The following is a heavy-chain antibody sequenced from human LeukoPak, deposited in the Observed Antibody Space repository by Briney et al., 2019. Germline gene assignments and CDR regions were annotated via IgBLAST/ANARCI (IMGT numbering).Heavy chain of an antibody. V-gene: IGHV3-23*01. D-gene: IGHD1-26*01. Sequence: GGSLRLSCAASGFTFSSYAMSWVRQAPGKGLEWVSAISGSGGSTYYADSVKGRFTISRDNSKNTLYLQMNSVRAEDTAVYYCAKAKHKSSVSYYPVDWGQGTLVTVSS. CDR1: GFTFSSYA. CDR3: AKAKHKSSVSYYPVD. CDR2: ISGSGGST. J-gene: IGHJ4*02.